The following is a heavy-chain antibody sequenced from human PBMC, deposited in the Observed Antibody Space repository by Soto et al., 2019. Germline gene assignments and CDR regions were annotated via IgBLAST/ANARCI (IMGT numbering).Heavy chain of an antibody. CDR2: IKQDGSEK. J-gene: IGHJ3*02. Sequence: EVQLVESGGGLVQPGGSLRLSCAASGFTFSSYWMSWVRQAPGKGLEWVANIKQDGSEKYYVYSVKGRFTISRDNAKNSLYVQMNSLRAEDTAVYYCARYRTRDAFDIWGQGTMVTVSS. V-gene: IGHV3-7*01. CDR1: GFTFSSYW. CDR3: ARYRTRDAFDI. D-gene: IGHD1-26*01.